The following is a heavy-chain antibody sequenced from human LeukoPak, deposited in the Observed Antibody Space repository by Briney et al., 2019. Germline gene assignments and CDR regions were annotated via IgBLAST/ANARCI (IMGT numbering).Heavy chain of an antibody. CDR1: GGSIRSSSYY. CDR2: IYYSGST. Sequence: SETLSLTCTVSGGSIRSSSYYWGWIRQPPGKGLEWIGSIYYSGSTYYNPSLKSRVTISVDTSKNQFSLKLSSVTAADTAVYYCARQQLVRGIDYWGQGTLVTVSS. D-gene: IGHD6-13*01. CDR3: ARQQLVRGIDY. V-gene: IGHV4-39*01. J-gene: IGHJ4*02.